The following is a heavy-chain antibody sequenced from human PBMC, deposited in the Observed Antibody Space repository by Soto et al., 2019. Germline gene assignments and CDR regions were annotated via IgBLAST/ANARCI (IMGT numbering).Heavy chain of an antibody. CDR3: ARGPYYDFWSGHYYYYMDV. D-gene: IGHD3-3*01. CDR1: GGSFSGYY. J-gene: IGHJ6*03. CDR2: INHSGST. V-gene: IGHV4-34*01. Sequence: PSETLSLTCAVYGGSFSGYYWSWIRQPPGKGLEWIGEINHSGSTNYNPSLKSRVTISVDTSKNQFSLKLSSVTAADTAVYYCARGPYYDFWSGHYYYYMDVWGKGTTVTGSS.